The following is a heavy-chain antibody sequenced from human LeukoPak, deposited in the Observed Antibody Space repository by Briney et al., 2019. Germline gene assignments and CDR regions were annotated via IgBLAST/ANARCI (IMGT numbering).Heavy chain of an antibody. Sequence: GGSLRLSCAASGFTFSSYAMSWVRQAPGKELEWVSAISGSGGSTYYADSVKGRFTISRDNSKNTLYLQMNSLRAEDTAVYYCAKDPLHIVVVTATEPIDYWGQGTLVTVSS. D-gene: IGHD2-21*02. CDR1: GFTFSSYA. CDR2: ISGSGGST. CDR3: AKDPLHIVVVTATEPIDY. V-gene: IGHV3-23*01. J-gene: IGHJ4*02.